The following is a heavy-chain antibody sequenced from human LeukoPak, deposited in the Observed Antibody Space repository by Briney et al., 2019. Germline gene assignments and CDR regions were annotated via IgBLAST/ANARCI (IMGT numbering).Heavy chain of an antibody. CDR2: ISSSSSYT. V-gene: IGHV3-11*06. Sequence: GGSLRLSCAASGFSFSNYWMHWVRLAPGKGLEWVSHISSSSSYTNYADSVKGRFTISRDNAKNSLSLQMNSLRAEDTAVYYCARAYSTSWFDYWGQGALVTVSS. D-gene: IGHD6-13*01. J-gene: IGHJ4*02. CDR3: ARAYSTSWFDY. CDR1: GFSFSNYW.